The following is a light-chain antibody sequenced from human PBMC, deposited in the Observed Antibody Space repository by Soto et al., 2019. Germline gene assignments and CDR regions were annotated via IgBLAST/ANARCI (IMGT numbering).Light chain of an antibody. Sequence: QTVVTQSSSASASLGSSVKLTCTLNSGHSTYIIAWHQHQPGKAPRYLMKLEGSGSYNKGSGVPDRFSGSSSGADRYLTISNLQSEDEAAYYCETWDSDTRVFGGGTKLTVL. CDR3: ETWDSDTRV. CDR1: SGHSTYI. CDR2: LEGSGSY. J-gene: IGLJ2*01. V-gene: IGLV4-60*03.